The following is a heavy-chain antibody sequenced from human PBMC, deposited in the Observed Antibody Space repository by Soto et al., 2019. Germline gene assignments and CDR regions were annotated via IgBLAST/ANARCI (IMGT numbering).Heavy chain of an antibody. V-gene: IGHV3-30*18. Sequence: XLRLSCAASGFXFSTYGMHWVRHAPGKGLEWVAVISYDGSKKYYADSVKGRFTISRDNSKNTLYLQMNSMSTDYTAVYYCVKDHLSGWYKYYFDYWGQGTLGTVSS. CDR1: GFXFSTYG. D-gene: IGHD6-19*01. CDR3: VKDHLSGWYKYYFDY. J-gene: IGHJ4*02. CDR2: ISYDGSKK.